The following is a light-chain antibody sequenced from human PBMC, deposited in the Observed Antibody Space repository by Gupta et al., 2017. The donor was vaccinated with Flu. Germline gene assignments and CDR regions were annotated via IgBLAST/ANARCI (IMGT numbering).Light chain of an antibody. CDR2: AAS. Sequence: DIHLTQSPSFLSASVGDRVTITCRASQDIATYLAWYQQKPGKVPSLLIYAASSLQGGVPSKFSGSGSGTEFTLTISSLQPEDFATYYCQQLNSYPYTFGQGTKVDIK. CDR3: QQLNSYPYT. V-gene: IGKV1-9*01. CDR1: QDIATY. J-gene: IGKJ2*01.